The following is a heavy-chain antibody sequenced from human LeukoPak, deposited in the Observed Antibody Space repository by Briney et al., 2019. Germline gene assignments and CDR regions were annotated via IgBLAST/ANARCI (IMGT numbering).Heavy chain of an antibody. CDR3: ARHKGGGIAAAGTDYYGMDV. J-gene: IGHJ6*02. D-gene: IGHD6-13*01. Sequence: PSETLSLTCAVYGGSFSGYYWSWIRQPPGKGLEWIGEINHSGSTNYNPSLKSRVTISVDTSKNQFSLKLSSVTAADTAVYYCARHKGGGIAAAGTDYYGMDVWGQGTTVTVSS. CDR1: GGSFSGYY. CDR2: INHSGST. V-gene: IGHV4-34*01.